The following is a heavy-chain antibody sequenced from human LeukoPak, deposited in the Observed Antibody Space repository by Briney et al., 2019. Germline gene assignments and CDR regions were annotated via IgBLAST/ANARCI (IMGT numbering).Heavy chain of an antibody. CDR1: GGSISSHY. V-gene: IGHV4-59*11. CDR3: ARVDYSGSYYYFDY. J-gene: IGHJ4*02. Sequence: SETLSLTCTVSGGSISSHYWSWIRQPPGKGLEWIGYIYYSGSTNYNPSLKSRVTISVDTSKNQFSLRLSSMTAADTAVYYCARVDYSGSYYYFDYWGQGTLVTVSS. D-gene: IGHD1-26*01. CDR2: IYYSGST.